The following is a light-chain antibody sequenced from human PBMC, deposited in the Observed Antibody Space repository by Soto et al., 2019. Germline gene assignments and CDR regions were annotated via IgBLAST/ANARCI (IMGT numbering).Light chain of an antibody. V-gene: IGLV4-69*01. CDR1: RGHSTYA. CDR2: LNSDGSH. J-gene: IGLJ2*01. CDR3: QTWGTGIQV. Sequence: QPVLTQSPSASASLGAAVKLTCTLSRGHSTYAIAWHQQQPEKGPRYLMKLNSDGSHKKGDGIPDRFSGSSSGAERYLTISSLQSEDEADYYCQTWGTGIQVFGGGTKVTVL.